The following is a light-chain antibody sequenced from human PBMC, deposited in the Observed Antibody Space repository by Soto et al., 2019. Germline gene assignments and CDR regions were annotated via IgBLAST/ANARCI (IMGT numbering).Light chain of an antibody. CDR1: RSVRSN. Sequence: EIVLTQSPATLSVSPGERVTLSCRASRSVRSNLAWYQQKPGQAPRVLISGASTRETGVPARGSGSGSGTECTRTITSLQSADFAVYGCQQYNNWPLTFGPGTRLEIK. J-gene: IGKJ5*01. CDR2: GAS. V-gene: IGKV3D-15*01. CDR3: QQYNNWPLT.